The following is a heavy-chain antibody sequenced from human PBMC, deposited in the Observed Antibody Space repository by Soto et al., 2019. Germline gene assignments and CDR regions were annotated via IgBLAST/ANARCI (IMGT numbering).Heavy chain of an antibody. CDR3: AKGGPDGFDI. J-gene: IGHJ3*02. Sequence: PSETLSLTCTVSGASISSYYWSWIRQPPGKGLECIGYFYYSGSTNYNPFLKSRVTFSVDTSKNQFSLKLSSVTAADTAVFYCAKGGPDGFDIWGLGTMVTVSS. D-gene: IGHD6-25*01. CDR2: FYYSGST. CDR1: GASISSYY. V-gene: IGHV4-59*08.